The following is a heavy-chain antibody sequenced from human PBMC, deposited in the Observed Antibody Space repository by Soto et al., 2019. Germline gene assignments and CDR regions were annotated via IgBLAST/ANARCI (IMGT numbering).Heavy chain of an antibody. CDR2: IYYSGST. D-gene: IGHD2-2*01. Sequence: SETLSLTCTVSGGSINNYYWSGIRQPPGKGLEGIAYIYYSGSTDYTSYNPSLQGRITISLDTSENQFSLKLTSVTAADTAVYYCARHSSAPAAVFDYWGQGTQVTVSS. CDR1: GGSINNYY. J-gene: IGHJ4*02. V-gene: IGHV4-59*08. CDR3: ARHSSAPAAVFDY.